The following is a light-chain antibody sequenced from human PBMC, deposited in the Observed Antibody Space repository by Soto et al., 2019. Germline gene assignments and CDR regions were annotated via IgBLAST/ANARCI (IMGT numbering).Light chain of an antibody. CDR1: QSISSY. J-gene: IGKJ4*01. CDR2: AAS. Sequence: DIQMTQSPSSLSASVGDRVTITCRASQSISSYLNWYQQKPGKAPKLLIYAASSLQSGVPSRFSGSGSGTDFTLIISSLQPEDFASYDCQQSYSTLPHTFGGGTKVEIK. CDR3: QQSYSTLPHT. V-gene: IGKV1-39*01.